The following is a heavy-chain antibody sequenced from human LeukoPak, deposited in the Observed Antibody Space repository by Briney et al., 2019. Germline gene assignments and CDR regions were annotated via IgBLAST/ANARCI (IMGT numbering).Heavy chain of an antibody. V-gene: IGHV3-48*03. CDR3: ASPSRSDYDYVWGNFDY. D-gene: IGHD3-16*01. CDR1: GFTFSNYE. J-gene: IGHJ4*02. Sequence: GGSLRLSCVASGFTFSNYEMNWVRQAPGKGLEWVSYISTGGSIIYYADSVKGRFTISRDNAKNSLYLQMNSLRAEDTAVYYCASPSRSDYDYVWGNFDYWGQGTLVTVSS. CDR2: ISTGGSII.